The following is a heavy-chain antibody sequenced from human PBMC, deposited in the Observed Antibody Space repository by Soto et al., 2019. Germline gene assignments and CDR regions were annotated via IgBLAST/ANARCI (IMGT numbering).Heavy chain of an antibody. V-gene: IGHV3-23*01. CDR1: GFTFSSYA. CDR2: LSGSGGST. D-gene: IGHD3-9*01. CDR3: SFRDILTGYYNFLY. Sequence: PEGSRRLSCAASGFTFSSYAMNWVRQAPGKGLGWVSALSGSGGSTYYAGSVKGRFTISRDNSMNTLYLQKNRLRAEDTAVYYCSFRDILTGYYNFLYWGQGPLVTVS. J-gene: IGHJ4*02.